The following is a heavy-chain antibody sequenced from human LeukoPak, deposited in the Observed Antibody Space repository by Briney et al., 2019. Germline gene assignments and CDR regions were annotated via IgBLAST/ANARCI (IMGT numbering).Heavy chain of an antibody. V-gene: IGHV3-48*01. CDR2: IGSSSSTI. D-gene: IGHD2-8*02. CDR3: ARCEWCMLYPHYWYFDL. Sequence: PGGSLRLSCAASGFTFSSYSMNWVRQAPGKGLEWVSYIGSSSSTIYYADSVKGRFTISRDNAKNSLYLQMNSLRAEDTAVYYCARCEWCMLYPHYWYFDLWGRGTLVTVSS. J-gene: IGHJ2*01. CDR1: GFTFSSYS.